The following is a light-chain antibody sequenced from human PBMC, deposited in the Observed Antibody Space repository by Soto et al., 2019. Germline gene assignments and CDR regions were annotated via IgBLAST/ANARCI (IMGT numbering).Light chain of an antibody. CDR2: DVS. CDR1: SSDVGGYTY. J-gene: IGLJ3*02. Sequence: QSVLTQPASVSGSPGQSITISCTGTSSDVGGYTYVSWYQQHPGKAPKVMIYDVSKRPPGVSNRFSGSKSGNTASLTISGLQAEDEDDYYCNSYTSNNTRVFGGGTQLTVL. V-gene: IGLV2-14*03. CDR3: NSYTSNNTRV.